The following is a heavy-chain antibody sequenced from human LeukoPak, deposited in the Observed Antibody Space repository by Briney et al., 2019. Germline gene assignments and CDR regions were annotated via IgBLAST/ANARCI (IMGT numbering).Heavy chain of an antibody. Sequence: GGSLRLSCAASGFTFSDYHMSWIRQAPGKGLEWVSYISSSGSTIYYADSVKGRFTISRDNAKNSLYLQMNSLRAEDTAVYYCARASAADSSSYYYYYYYMDVWGKGTTVTVSS. CDR1: GFTFSDYH. V-gene: IGHV3-11*01. J-gene: IGHJ6*03. CDR2: ISSSGSTI. D-gene: IGHD6-6*01. CDR3: ARASAADSSSYYYYYYYMDV.